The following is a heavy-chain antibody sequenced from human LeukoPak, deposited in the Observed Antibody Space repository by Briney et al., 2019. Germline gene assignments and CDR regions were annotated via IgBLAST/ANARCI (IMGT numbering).Heavy chain of an antibody. D-gene: IGHD3-22*01. CDR2: IKQDGSEK. V-gene: IGHV3-7*03. CDR1: GFTFSSYW. CDR3: AKDAEYYYDSSGGYFDY. J-gene: IGHJ4*02. Sequence: GGSLRLSCAASGFTFSSYWMSWVRQAPGKGLEWVANIKQDGSEKYYVDSVKGRFTISRDNAKNSLYLQMNSLRAEDTALYYCAKDAEYYYDSSGGYFDYWGQGTLVTVSS.